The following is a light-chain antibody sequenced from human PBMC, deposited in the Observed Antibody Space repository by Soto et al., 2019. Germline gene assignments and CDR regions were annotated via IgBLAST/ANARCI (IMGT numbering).Light chain of an antibody. J-gene: IGKJ1*01. CDR2: STS. V-gene: IGKV3-20*01. CDR1: QSVGDTY. Sequence: EIVMTQSPASLSVTPGERVTLSCRASQSVGDTYLAWYQQKPGQAPRLLMYSTSIRATGIPDRFSGSGSGTDFTLTISRLDPEGFAVYYCQHYDRAPMWTFGQGTKVDIK. CDR3: QHYDRAPMWT.